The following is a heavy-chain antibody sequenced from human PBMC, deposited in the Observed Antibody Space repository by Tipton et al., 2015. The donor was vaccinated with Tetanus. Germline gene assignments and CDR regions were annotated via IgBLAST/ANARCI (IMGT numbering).Heavy chain of an antibody. CDR2: ISYTGTT. CDR3: ATVGLVTASVKY. Sequence: LRLSCTVSGSSISRSGHYWSWIRQHPGKGLDWIGYISYTGTTHYNPSLKSRVTISLDRSKNQFSLKLTSVTAADTAVYYCATVGLVTASVKYWGQGTLVTVSS. D-gene: IGHD2-21*02. V-gene: IGHV4-31*02. CDR1: GSSISRSGHY. J-gene: IGHJ4*01.